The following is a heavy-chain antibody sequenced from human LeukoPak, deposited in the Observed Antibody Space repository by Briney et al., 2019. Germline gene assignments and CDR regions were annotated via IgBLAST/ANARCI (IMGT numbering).Heavy chain of an antibody. D-gene: IGHD4-17*01. J-gene: IGHJ6*03. CDR3: TTDSVAVTTERTTLQGHYYYYYMDV. CDR1: GFTFSNAW. CDR2: IKSKTDGGTT. Sequence: PGGSLRLSCAASGFTFSNAWMSWVRQAPGKGLEWVGRIKSKTDGGTTDYAAPVKGRFTISRDDSKNTLYLQMNSLKTEDTAVYYCTTDSVAVTTERTTLQGHYYYYYMDVWGKGTTVTISS. V-gene: IGHV3-15*01.